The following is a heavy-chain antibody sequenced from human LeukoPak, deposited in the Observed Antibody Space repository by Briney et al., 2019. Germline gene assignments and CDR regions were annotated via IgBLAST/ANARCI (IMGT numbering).Heavy chain of an antibody. J-gene: IGHJ6*03. Sequence: PGGSLRLSCAASGFTFGDYGMSWVRQAPGKGLEWVSGINWNGGSTGYADSVKGRFTISRDNAKDSLYLQMNSLRAEDTAVYYCAREAWFGELPSYEHHYMDVWGKGTTVTVPS. CDR3: AREAWFGELPSYEHHYMDV. CDR2: INWNGGST. V-gene: IGHV3-20*04. CDR1: GFTFGDYG. D-gene: IGHD3-10*01.